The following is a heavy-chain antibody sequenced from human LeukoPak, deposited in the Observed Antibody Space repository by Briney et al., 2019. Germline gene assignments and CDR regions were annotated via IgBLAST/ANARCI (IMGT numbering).Heavy chain of an antibody. V-gene: IGHV4-59*08. CDR2: TYYSGST. D-gene: IGHD6-13*01. CDR3: ARLEAAAGTTYYYYYMDV. J-gene: IGHJ6*03. CDR1: GGSISTHY. Sequence: PSETLSLICTVSGGSISTHYWSWIRQPPGKGLEYIGYTYYSGSTNYNPSLKSRVTISVDTSKNHFSLDLTSVTAADTAVYFCARLEAAAGTTYYYYYMDVWGKGTTVTVSS.